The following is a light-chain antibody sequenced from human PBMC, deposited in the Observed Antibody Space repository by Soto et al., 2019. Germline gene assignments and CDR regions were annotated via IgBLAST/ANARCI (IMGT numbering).Light chain of an antibody. CDR2: EVT. CDR1: SSDIGAHNF. CDR3: NSYTLSRTVV. V-gene: IGLV2-14*01. Sequence: QSALTQPASVSGSPGQSITLSCAGTSSDIGAHNFVSWYQHHPGKAPKLIIYEVTKWPSGVSTRFSGSKAGNTASLTISGLQAEDEADYYCNSYTLSRTVVFGGGTKRPS. J-gene: IGLJ2*01.